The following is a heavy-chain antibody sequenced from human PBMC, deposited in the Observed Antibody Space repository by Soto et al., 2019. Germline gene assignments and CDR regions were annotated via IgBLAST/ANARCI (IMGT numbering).Heavy chain of an antibody. CDR2: ISGSGGST. CDR1: GFTFSSYA. D-gene: IGHD3-10*01. Sequence: GGSLRLSCAASGFTFSSYAMSWVRQAPGKGLEWVSAISGSGGSTYYADSVKGRFTISRDNSKNTLYLQMNSLRAEDTDVYYCAKEGKRVLWFGELLPTNWFDPWGQGTLVTVSS. V-gene: IGHV3-23*01. J-gene: IGHJ5*02. CDR3: AKEGKRVLWFGELLPTNWFDP.